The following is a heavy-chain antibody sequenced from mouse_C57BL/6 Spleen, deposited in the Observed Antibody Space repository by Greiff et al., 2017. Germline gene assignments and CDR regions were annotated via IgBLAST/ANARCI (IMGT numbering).Heavy chain of an antibody. Sequence: EVQLVESEGGLVQPGSSMKLSCTASGFTFSDYYMAWVRQVPEKGLEWVANINYDGSSTYYLDYLKSRFIISRDNAKNILYLQMSSLKSEDTATYYCARGEKGSSYYFDYWGQGTTLTVSS. J-gene: IGHJ2*01. D-gene: IGHD1-1*01. CDR2: INYDGSST. CDR1: GFTFSDYY. V-gene: IGHV5-16*01. CDR3: ARGEKGSSYYFDY.